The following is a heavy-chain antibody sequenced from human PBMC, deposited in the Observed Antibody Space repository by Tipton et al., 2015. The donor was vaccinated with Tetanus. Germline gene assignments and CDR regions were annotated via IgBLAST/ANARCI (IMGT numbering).Heavy chain of an antibody. D-gene: IGHD1/OR15-1a*01. CDR1: GGSISTYY. CDR2: VHYTGKD. Sequence: TLSLTCIVSGGSISTYYWSWIRQRPGRGLEWVGYVHYTGKDNYNPSLRSRVTLSVDTSKNQFSLQMSSVTAADTAVYYCARIGWPENNKPGFDIWGQGIMVTVSS. J-gene: IGHJ3*02. CDR3: ARIGWPENNKPGFDI. V-gene: IGHV4-59*13.